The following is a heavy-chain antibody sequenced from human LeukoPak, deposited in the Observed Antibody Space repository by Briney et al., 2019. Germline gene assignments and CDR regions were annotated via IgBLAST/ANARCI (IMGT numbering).Heavy chain of an antibody. Sequence: PGGSLRISCAASGFTCSSYGLSWVGQVPGKGLEWVANIKEDGSEKYYVDSVKGRFTISRDNAKNSLYLQMNSLRAENTAVYYCARGGGYHGWIDPWGQGTLVTVSS. V-gene: IGHV3-7*01. CDR3: ARGGGYHGWIDP. J-gene: IGHJ5*02. D-gene: IGHD1-26*01. CDR1: GFTCSSYG. CDR2: IKEDGSEK.